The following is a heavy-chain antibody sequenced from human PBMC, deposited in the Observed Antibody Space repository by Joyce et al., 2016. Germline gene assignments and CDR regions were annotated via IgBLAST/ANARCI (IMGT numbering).Heavy chain of an antibody. CDR2: VDTMVDVA. CDR3: ARRPRYTIFGVMDV. D-gene: IGHD3-3*01. J-gene: IGHJ6*02. Sequence: AQLVQSGAEVQKPGSSVKVSCKASGGSLRGYAITWVRKAPGRGLECMGGVDTMVDVANYPQMFQCRVTITAYESTSTVYMDLNSLRSDDTAVYYCARRPRYTIFGVMDVWGQGTTVTVSS. V-gene: IGHV1-69*01. CDR1: GGSLRGYA.